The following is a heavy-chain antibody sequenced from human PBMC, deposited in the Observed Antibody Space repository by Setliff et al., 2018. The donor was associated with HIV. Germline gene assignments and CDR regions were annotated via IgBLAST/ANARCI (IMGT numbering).Heavy chain of an antibody. CDR2: IKHQDVGGTA. J-gene: IGHJ1*01. D-gene: IGHD3-22*01. V-gene: IGHV3-15*01. Sequence: PGESLKISCKGSGYSFTSYWMTWVRQAPGKGLEWVGHIKHQDVGGTAEYAAPVKGRFTISRDDSKNTVYLQMNSLKTEDTAVYFCTTDHDGSGRYYVTQVSWGQGTLVTVSS. CDR1: GYSFTSYW. CDR3: TTDHDGSGRYYVTQVS.